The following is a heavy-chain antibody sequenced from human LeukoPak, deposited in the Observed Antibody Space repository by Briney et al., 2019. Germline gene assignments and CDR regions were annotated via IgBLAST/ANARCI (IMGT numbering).Heavy chain of an antibody. V-gene: IGHV1-8*02. CDR1: GYTFTSYD. CDR3: ARVETGPRWGYYYYYMDV. Sequence: ASVKVSCKASGYTFTSYDINWVRQATGQGLEWMGWMNPNSGNTGYAQKFQGRVTMTRNTSISTAYMELSSLRSEDTAVYYCARVETGPRWGYYYYYMDVWGKGTTVTISS. J-gene: IGHJ6*03. D-gene: IGHD3-9*01. CDR2: MNPNSGNT.